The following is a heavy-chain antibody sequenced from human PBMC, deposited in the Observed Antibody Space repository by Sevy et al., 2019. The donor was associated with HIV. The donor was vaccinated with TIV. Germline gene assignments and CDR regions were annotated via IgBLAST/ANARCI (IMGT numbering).Heavy chain of an antibody. J-gene: IGHJ3*02. D-gene: IGHD3-22*01. V-gene: IGHV3-11*01. Sequence: GGSLRLSCAASGFTFSDYYMSWIRQAPGKGLEWVSYISSSGSTIYYADSVKGRFTISRDNAKNSLYLQMNSLRAEDTAMYYCARVGVETYYYDSSGAFDIWGQGTMVTVSS. CDR3: ARVGVETYYYDSSGAFDI. CDR1: GFTFSDYY. CDR2: ISSSGSTI.